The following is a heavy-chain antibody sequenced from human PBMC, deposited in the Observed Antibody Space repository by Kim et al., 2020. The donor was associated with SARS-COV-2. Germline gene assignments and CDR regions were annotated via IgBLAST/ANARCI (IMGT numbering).Heavy chain of an antibody. J-gene: IGHJ4*02. CDR3: AKGGDDYGDGED. Sequence: YYADSVKGRFTISRDNSKNTLYLQMNSLRAEDTAVYYCAKGGDDYGDGEDWGQGTLVTVSS. D-gene: IGHD4-17*01. V-gene: IGHV3-23*01.